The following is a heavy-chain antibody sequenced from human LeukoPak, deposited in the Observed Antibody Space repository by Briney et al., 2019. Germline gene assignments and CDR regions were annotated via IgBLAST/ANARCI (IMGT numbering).Heavy chain of an antibody. CDR1: GGSISSYY. Sequence: PSETLSLTCTVSGGSISSYYWSWIRQPPGKGLEWIGYIYYSGSTNYNPSLKSRVTISVDTSKNQFSLKLSSVTAADTAVYYCAGSTNYYDSSGYYRNYYYYYVDVWGKGTTVTISS. V-gene: IGHV4-59*12. D-gene: IGHD3-22*01. J-gene: IGHJ6*03. CDR2: IYYSGST. CDR3: AGSTNYYDSSGYYRNYYYYYVDV.